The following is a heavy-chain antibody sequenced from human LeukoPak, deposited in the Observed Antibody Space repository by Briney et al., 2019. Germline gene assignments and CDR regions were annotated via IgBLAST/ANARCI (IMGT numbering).Heavy chain of an antibody. CDR2: IYTSGST. J-gene: IGHJ5*02. V-gene: IGHV4-4*07. D-gene: IGHD3-3*01. CDR3: ARDPYYDFWSGYYTGWFDP. Sequence: SETLSLTCTVSGGSISSYYWSWIRQPAGKGLEWIGRIYTSGSTNYNPSLKSRVTMSVDTSKNQFSLKLSSVTAADTAVYYCARDPYYDFWSGYYTGWFDPWGQGTLVTVSS. CDR1: GGSISSYY.